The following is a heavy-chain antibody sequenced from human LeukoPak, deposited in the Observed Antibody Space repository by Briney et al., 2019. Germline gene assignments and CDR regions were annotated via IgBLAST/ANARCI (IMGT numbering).Heavy chain of an antibody. CDR1: GFTFSNYW. CDR3: AKGIVATINWYFDL. D-gene: IGHD5-12*01. CDR2: INDDGSAT. Sequence: PGGSLRLSCAASGFTFSNYWMHWVRQVPGKGPVWVSRINDDGSATFYADSVKGRFTISRDNAKNTLFLQMNSLSAEDTAVYYCAKGIVATINWYFDLWGRGTLVTVSS. V-gene: IGHV3-74*01. J-gene: IGHJ2*01.